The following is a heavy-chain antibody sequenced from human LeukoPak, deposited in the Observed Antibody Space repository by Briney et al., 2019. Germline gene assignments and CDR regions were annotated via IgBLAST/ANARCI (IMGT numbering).Heavy chain of an antibody. V-gene: IGHV3-7*01. Sequence: GGSLRLSCAASGFTFSSYWMSWVRQAPGTGPAWVANIKQDGSEKYYVDSVKGRFTISRDNAKNSLYLQMNSLRAEDTAVYYCASDLLWFGEFPMDVWGKGTTVTVSS. J-gene: IGHJ6*04. CDR2: IKQDGSEK. CDR1: GFTFSSYW. D-gene: IGHD3-10*01. CDR3: ASDLLWFGEFPMDV.